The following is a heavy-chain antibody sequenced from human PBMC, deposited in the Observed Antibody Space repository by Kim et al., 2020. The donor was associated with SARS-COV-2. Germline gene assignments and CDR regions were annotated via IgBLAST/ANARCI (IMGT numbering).Heavy chain of an antibody. CDR2: IYYSGST. D-gene: IGHD3-22*01. Sequence: SETLSLTCTVSGGSVSSGSYYWSWIRQPPGKGLEWIGYIYYSGSTNYNPSLKSRVTISVDTSKNQFSLKLSSVTAADTAVYYCARGCRSGYYYSDYWGQGTLVTVSS. CDR3: ARGCRSGYYYSDY. V-gene: IGHV4-61*01. CDR1: GGSVSSGSYY. J-gene: IGHJ4*02.